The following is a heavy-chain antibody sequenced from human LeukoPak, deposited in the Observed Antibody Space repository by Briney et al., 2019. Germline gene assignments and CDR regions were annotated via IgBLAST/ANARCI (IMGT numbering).Heavy chain of an antibody. CDR2: IYTSGST. J-gene: IGHJ4*02. D-gene: IGHD3-10*01. CDR3: AREGQWFGEQ. CDR1: GGSISNYD. Sequence: SETLSLTCTVSGGSISNYDWSWIRQPAGKGLEWIGRIYTSGSTNYNPSLKSRVTMSEDTSKKQFSLKLSSVTAADTAVYYCAREGQWFGEQWGQGTLVTVSS. V-gene: IGHV4-4*07.